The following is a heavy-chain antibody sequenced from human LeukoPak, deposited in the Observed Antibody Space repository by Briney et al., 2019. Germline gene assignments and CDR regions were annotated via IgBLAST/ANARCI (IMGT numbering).Heavy chain of an antibody. V-gene: IGHV3-64D*06. CDR3: VKDTYSSSWAAFDY. CDR2: ISSNGGNA. CDR1: GFTFSTYA. D-gene: IGHD6-13*01. Sequence: GGSLRPSCAASGFTFSTYAMHWVRQAPGKGLEYVSAISSNGGNAYYADSAKGRFTISRDNSKNTLYLQMASLRPEDTALYYCVKDTYSSSWAAFDYWGRGTLVTVSS. J-gene: IGHJ4*02.